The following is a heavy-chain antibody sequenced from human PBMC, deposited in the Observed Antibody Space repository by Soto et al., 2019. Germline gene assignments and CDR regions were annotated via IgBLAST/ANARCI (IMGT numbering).Heavy chain of an antibody. J-gene: IGHJ5*02. CDR1: GGSISSGGYY. CDR2: IYYSGST. D-gene: IGHD4-17*01. V-gene: IGHV4-31*03. CDR3: ARKQTMTTVTTIWFDP. Sequence: SETLSLTCTVSGGSISSGGYYWSWIRQHPGKGLEWIGYIYYSGSTYYNPSLKSRVTISVDTSKNQFSLKLSSVTAAATAVYYCARKQTMTTVTTIWFDPWGQGTLVTVSS.